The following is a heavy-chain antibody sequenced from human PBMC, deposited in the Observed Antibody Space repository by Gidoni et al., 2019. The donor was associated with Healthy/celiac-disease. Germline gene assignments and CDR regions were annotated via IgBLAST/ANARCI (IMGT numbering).Heavy chain of an antibody. CDR3: AKDLGGYYGDPFDY. CDR1: GFTFSSYA. D-gene: IGHD4-17*01. V-gene: IGHV3-23*01. CDR2: IRGSGGST. Sequence: EVQLLESGGGLVQPGGSLRLSCAASGFTFSSYAISWVRQAHGKGLEWVSAIRGSGGSTYYAASVKGRFTISRDNSKNTLYLQMNSLRAEDTAVHYCAKDLGGYYGDPFDYWGQGTLVTVSS. J-gene: IGHJ4*02.